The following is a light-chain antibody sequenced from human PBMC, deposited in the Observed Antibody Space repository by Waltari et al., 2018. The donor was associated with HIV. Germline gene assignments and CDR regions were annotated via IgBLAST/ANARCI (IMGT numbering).Light chain of an antibody. CDR3: SSYAGSSTFVI. CDR2: VVS. Sequence: QSALTQPASVSGSPGQSITISCTGSSSDVGSYKHVSWYQQHPGKAPRLIIYVVSKRPSGVSNRYSASKSGKTASLTVSGLRAEDEADYYCSSYAGSSTFVIFGGGTKLTVL. J-gene: IGLJ2*01. CDR1: SSDVGSYKH. V-gene: IGLV2-23*02.